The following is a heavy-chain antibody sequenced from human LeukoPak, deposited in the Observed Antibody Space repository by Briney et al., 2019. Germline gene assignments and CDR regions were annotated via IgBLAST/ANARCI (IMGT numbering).Heavy chain of an antibody. D-gene: IGHD3-10*01. CDR3: ARAGGSCYDGSGSLNWFDP. V-gene: IGHV3-48*03. CDR1: GFTFSSYE. J-gene: IGHJ5*02. CDR2: ISSSGRTI. Sequence: GGSLRLSCAASGFTFSSYEMSWVRQAPGEGLEWVSYISSSGRTIYSADSVKGRFTISRDNAKNSLYLQMDSLRAEDTAVYYCARAGGSCYDGSGSLNWFDPWGQGTLVTVSS.